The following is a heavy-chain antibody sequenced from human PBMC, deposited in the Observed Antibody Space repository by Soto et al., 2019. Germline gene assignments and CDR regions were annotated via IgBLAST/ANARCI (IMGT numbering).Heavy chain of an antibody. Sequence: QVQLVQSGAEVKKPGSSVKVSCKASGGTFSSYAISWVRQSPGQGLEWMGGIIPIFGTANYAQKFQGRVTITADESTSTAYMELSSLRSEDPAMYYCAIHTLGYCSSTSCYGDYYYGMDVWGQGTTVTVSS. V-gene: IGHV1-69*01. CDR1: GGTFSSYA. CDR3: AIHTLGYCSSTSCYGDYYYGMDV. D-gene: IGHD2-2*01. CDR2: IIPIFGTA. J-gene: IGHJ6*02.